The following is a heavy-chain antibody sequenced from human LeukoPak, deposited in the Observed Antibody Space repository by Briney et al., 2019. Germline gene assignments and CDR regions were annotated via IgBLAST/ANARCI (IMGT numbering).Heavy chain of an antibody. Sequence: PSETLSLTCTVSGGSISSSSYSWGWIRQPPGKGLEWIGSIYYSGSTYYNPSLKSRVTISVDTSKNQFSLKLSSVTAADTAVYYCASHPPGYSSGWYVGYYYYGMDVWGQGTTVTVSS. CDR2: IYYSGST. CDR3: ASHPPGYSSGWYVGYYYYGMDV. D-gene: IGHD6-19*01. J-gene: IGHJ6*02. CDR1: GGSISSSSYS. V-gene: IGHV4-39*01.